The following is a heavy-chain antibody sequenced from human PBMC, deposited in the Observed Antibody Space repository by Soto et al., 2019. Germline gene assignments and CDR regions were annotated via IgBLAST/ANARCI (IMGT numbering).Heavy chain of an antibody. V-gene: IGHV1-8*01. D-gene: IGHD6-19*01. CDR3: ARVPRSAVAGHVDY. J-gene: IGHJ4*02. CDR1: GYTFTSYD. Sequence: ASVKVSCKASGYTFTSYDINWVRQATGQGLEWMGWMNPNSGNTGYAQKFQGRVTMTRNTSISTAYMELSSLRSEDTAVYYCARVPRSAVAGHVDYWGQGTLVTVSS. CDR2: MNPNSGNT.